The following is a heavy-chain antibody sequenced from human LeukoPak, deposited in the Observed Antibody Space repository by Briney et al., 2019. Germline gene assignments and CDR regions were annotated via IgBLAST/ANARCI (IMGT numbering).Heavy chain of an antibody. D-gene: IGHD1-1*01. CDR1: GYSFTSYW. J-gene: IGHJ4*02. CDR3: ARHETGPYFDY. CDR2: IYPGDSDT. V-gene: IGHV5-51*01. Sequence: GESLKISCKGSGYSFTSYWIGWVRQMPGKGLECMGIIYPGDSDTRYSPSFQGQVTISADRSVSTAYLQWSSLKASDTAMYYCARHETGPYFDYWGQGTLVTVSS.